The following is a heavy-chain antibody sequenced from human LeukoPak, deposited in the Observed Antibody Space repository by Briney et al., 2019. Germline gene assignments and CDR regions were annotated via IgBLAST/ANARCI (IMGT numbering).Heavy chain of an antibody. D-gene: IGHD5-18*01. CDR3: ARGTAMALPSLYYYYYMDV. V-gene: IGHV4-61*02. CDR1: GGSISSGSYY. CDR2: IYTSGST. Sequence: PSQTLSLTCTVSGGSISSGSYYWSWIRQPAGKGLEWIGRIYTSGSTNYNPSPKSRVTISVDTSKNQFSLKLSSVTAADTAVYYCARGTAMALPSLYYYYYMDVWGKGTTVTVSS. J-gene: IGHJ6*03.